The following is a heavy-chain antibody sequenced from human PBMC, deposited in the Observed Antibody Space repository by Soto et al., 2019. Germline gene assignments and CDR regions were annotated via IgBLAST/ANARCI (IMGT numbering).Heavy chain of an antibody. Sequence: QVRLVQSGAEVKKPGSSVKVSCTASGDTFKFYTISWVRQAPGQGLEWMGRVIPMLGMSNYAQKFQGRVTISADKSTSTAYMALSSLRSDDTAVYYWATNYGSGSTHFDYWGQGTQVTVSS. CDR1: GDTFKFYT. V-gene: IGHV1-69*02. D-gene: IGHD3-10*01. CDR3: ATNYGSGSTHFDY. J-gene: IGHJ4*02. CDR2: VIPMLGMS.